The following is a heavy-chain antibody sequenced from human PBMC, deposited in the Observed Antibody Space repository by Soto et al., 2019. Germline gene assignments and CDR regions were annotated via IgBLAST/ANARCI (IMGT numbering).Heavy chain of an antibody. J-gene: IGHJ6*02. V-gene: IGHV3-23*01. CDR3: ATGTTRRAYYYYGMDV. CDR2: ISGSGGST. D-gene: IGHD2-2*01. Sequence: PGGSLRLSCAASGFTFSSYAMSWVRQAPGKGLEWVSAISGSGGSTYYADSVQGRFTISRDNSKNTLYLQMNSLRAEDTAVYYCATGTTRRAYYYYGMDVWGQGTTVTVSS. CDR1: GFTFSSYA.